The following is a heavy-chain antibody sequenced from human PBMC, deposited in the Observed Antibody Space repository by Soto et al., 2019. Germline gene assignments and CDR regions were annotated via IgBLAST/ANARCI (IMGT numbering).Heavy chain of an antibody. J-gene: IGHJ4*01. Sequence: QVHLVQSGAEMKKPGSSVKVSCKVSGGDLTNSGISWVRQAPGQGLEWMGGIFPLVAMVDYSQKFQGRVTITADDATNPAYMDLGSVRSEDTAVYYCAKEDGAAFKSWGHGTLVTVSS. D-gene: IGHD1-26*01. CDR2: IFPLVAMV. V-gene: IGHV1-69*12. CDR1: GGDLTNSG. CDR3: AKEDGAAFKS.